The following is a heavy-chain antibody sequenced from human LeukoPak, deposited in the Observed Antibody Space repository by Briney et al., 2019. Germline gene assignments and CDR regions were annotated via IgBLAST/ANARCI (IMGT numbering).Heavy chain of an antibody. CDR2: MYYSGST. V-gene: IGHV4-39*07. CDR1: GGSINSNSDY. CDR3: ARGGTDSYGYWRGFDY. D-gene: IGHD5-18*01. Sequence: SETLSLTCTVSGGSINSNSDYWAWIRQPPGNGLEWIGTMYYSGSTYYNPFLKSRVTMSVDTSKNQFSLKLSSVTAADTAVYYCARGGTDSYGYWRGFDYWGQGTLVTVSS. J-gene: IGHJ4*02.